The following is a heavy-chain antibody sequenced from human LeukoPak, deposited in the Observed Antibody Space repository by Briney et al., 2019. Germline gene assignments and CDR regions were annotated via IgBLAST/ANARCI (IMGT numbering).Heavy chain of an antibody. J-gene: IGHJ4*02. CDR2: INHSGST. D-gene: IGHD2-2*01. Sequence: SETLSLTCAVYGGSFSGYYWSWIRQPPGKGLEWVGEINHSGSTNYNPSLKSRVTISVDTSKNQFSLKLSSVTAADTAVYYCARATGYQPIRFDYWGQGTLVTVSS. V-gene: IGHV4-34*01. CDR3: ARATGYQPIRFDY. CDR1: GGSFSGYY.